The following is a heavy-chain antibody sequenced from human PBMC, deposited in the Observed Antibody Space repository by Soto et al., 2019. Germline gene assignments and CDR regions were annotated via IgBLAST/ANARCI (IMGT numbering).Heavy chain of an antibody. D-gene: IGHD3-22*01. J-gene: IGHJ3*02. CDR1: GGTFSSYA. CDR3: AREGDYYDSSGYPVHAFDI. CDR2: IIPIFGTA. V-gene: IGHV1-69*13. Sequence: ASVKVSCKASGGTFSSYAISWVRQAPGQGLEWMGGIIPIFGTANYAQKFQGRVTITADESTSTAYMELSSLRSEDTAVYYCAREGDYYDSSGYPVHAFDIWGQGTMVTVSS.